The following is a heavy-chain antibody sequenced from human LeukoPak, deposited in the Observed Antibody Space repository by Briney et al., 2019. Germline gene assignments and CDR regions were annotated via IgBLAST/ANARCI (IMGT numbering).Heavy chain of an antibody. CDR3: ARVVSGYFGDHAFDI. CDR1: GGSISSYY. J-gene: IGHJ3*02. V-gene: IGHV4-59*01. D-gene: IGHD3-22*01. CDR2: IYYSGST. Sequence: PSETLSLTCTVSGGSISSYYWSWIRQPPGKGLEWIGYIYYSGSTNYNPSLKSRVTISVDTSKNQFSLKLSSVTAADTAVYYCARVVSGYFGDHAFDIWGQGTMVTVSS.